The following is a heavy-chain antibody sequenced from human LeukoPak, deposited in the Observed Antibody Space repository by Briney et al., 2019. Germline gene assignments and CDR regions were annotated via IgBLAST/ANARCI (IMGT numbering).Heavy chain of an antibody. CDR2: INHSGST. CDR1: GGSFSGYY. V-gene: IGHV4-34*01. J-gene: IGHJ4*02. CDR3: ARGQSSGRYGFDY. D-gene: IGHD6-19*01. Sequence: SETLSLTCAVYGGSFSGYYWSWIRQPPGKGLEWIGEINHSGSTNYNPSLKSRVTISVDTSKNQFSLKLSSVTAVDTAVYYCARGQSSGRYGFDYWGQGTLVTVSS.